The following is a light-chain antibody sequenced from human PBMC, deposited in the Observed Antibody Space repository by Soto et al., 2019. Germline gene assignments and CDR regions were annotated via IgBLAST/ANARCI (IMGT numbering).Light chain of an antibody. CDR3: QQYGSSPVT. Sequence: EIVLTQSPGTLSLSPGERATLSCRASQSVSSSYLAWYQQKPGQAPRLLIYGASSRATGIPDRFSGSGSGTDFTLIISRLEPEDFAVYYCQQYGSSPVTFGQGTKVELK. V-gene: IGKV3-20*01. J-gene: IGKJ1*01. CDR2: GAS. CDR1: QSVSSSY.